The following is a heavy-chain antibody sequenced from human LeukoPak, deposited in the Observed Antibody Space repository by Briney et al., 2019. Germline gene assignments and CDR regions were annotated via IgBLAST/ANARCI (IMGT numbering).Heavy chain of an antibody. CDR1: GYSFTSYW. CDR2: IYPGDSDT. Sequence: GESLKISCKGSGYSFTSYWIGWVRQMPGKGLEWMGIIYPGDSDTRYSPSFQGQVTISADKFITTAYLQWSSLKASDNAMYYCARGGYCSSASCPLDYWGQGTLVTVSS. CDR3: ARGGYCSSASCPLDY. J-gene: IGHJ4*02. V-gene: IGHV5-51*01. D-gene: IGHD2-2*01.